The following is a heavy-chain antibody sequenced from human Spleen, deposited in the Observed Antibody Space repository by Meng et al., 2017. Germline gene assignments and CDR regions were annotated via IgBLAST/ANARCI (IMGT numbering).Heavy chain of an antibody. J-gene: IGHJ5*02. V-gene: IGHV1-2*06. Sequence: ASVKVSCKPSGYNFPDYYIHWVRRAPGQGLEWMGRINPKSGDTHYAQKFQGRVTMTTDTSISTAYMQLDSLRSDDTAVYYCARDRSGAYSSIDPWGQGTLVTVSS. CDR3: ARDRSGAYSSIDP. CDR1: GYNFPDYY. D-gene: IGHD6-6*01. CDR2: INPKSGDT.